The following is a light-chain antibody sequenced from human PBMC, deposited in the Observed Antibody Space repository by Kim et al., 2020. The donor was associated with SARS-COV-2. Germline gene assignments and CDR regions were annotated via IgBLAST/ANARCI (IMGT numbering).Light chain of an antibody. Sequence: QSALTQPASVSGSPGQSITISCTGTRSDVGADNYVSWYQQHSRKAPKLIIYDVNNRPSGVSNRFSGSKSGYTASLTISGLQAEDEADYYCGAYTSTNTYVFGTGTKVTVL. J-gene: IGLJ1*01. CDR3: GAYTSTNTYV. CDR2: DVN. V-gene: IGLV2-14*03. CDR1: RSDVGADNY.